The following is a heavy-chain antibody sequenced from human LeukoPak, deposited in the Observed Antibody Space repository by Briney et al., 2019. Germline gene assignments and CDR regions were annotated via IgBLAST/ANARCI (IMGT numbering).Heavy chain of an antibody. D-gene: IGHD6-6*01. Sequence: ASVKVSCKGSGYTFTAYYIHWVRQAPGQGLEWMGWINPNSGGTNYAQKFQGRVTMTRDTSISTAYMELSRLRSDDTAVYYCARDAYSSSPPGDYWGQGTLVTVSS. J-gene: IGHJ4*02. V-gene: IGHV1-2*02. CDR2: INPNSGGT. CDR3: ARDAYSSSPPGDY. CDR1: GYTFTAYY.